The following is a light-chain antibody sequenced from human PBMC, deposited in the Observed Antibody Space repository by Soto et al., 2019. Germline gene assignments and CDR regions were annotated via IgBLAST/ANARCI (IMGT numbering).Light chain of an antibody. J-gene: IGLJ1*01. Sequence: QSALTRPASVSGSPGQSITISCTGTSSDVGNYNYVSWYRQYPGKAPKLMIYAVSRRPSGVSNRFSGSKSGNTASLTISGLEAEDEADYYCTSYTPSSTYVFGTGTKVTVL. CDR2: AVS. CDR3: TSYTPSSTYV. CDR1: SSDVGNYNY. V-gene: IGLV2-14*03.